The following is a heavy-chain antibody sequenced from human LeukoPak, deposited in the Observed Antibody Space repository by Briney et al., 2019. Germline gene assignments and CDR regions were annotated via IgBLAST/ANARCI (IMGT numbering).Heavy chain of an antibody. Sequence: PSETLSLTCAVYGGSFSGYYWSWIRQPPGKGLEWIGEINHSGSTNYNPSLKSRVTISVDTSKNQFSLKLSSVTAADTAVYYCARLVIRAFDSWGQGILVTVSS. J-gene: IGHJ5*01. V-gene: IGHV4-34*01. CDR1: GGSFSGYY. CDR2: INHSGST. CDR3: ARLVIRAFDS. D-gene: IGHD2-8*02.